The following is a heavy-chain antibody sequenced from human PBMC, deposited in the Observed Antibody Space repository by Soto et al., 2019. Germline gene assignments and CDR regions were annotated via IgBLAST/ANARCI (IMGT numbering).Heavy chain of an antibody. V-gene: IGHV3-13*01. J-gene: IGHJ3*02. Sequence: GVSLRLSCTASGFTFSSYDVHWVRQPTRKGLEWVSAIGIAGDTYYLGSVQGRFTISRDNAKNSLYLQMNSLRAGDTAVYYCAGAPHYDSSGTQPAFDIWGQGTMVTVSS. CDR1: GFTFSSYD. CDR2: IGIAGDT. D-gene: IGHD3-22*01. CDR3: AGAPHYDSSGTQPAFDI.